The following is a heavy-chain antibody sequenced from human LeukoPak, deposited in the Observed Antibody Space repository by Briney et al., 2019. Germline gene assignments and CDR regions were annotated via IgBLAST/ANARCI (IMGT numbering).Heavy chain of an antibody. J-gene: IGHJ4*02. D-gene: IGHD3-22*01. V-gene: IGHV4-59*01. Sequence: PSETLSLTCTVSGGSISSYYWSWIRQPPGKGLEWIGYIYYSGSTNYNPSLKSRVTISVDTCKNQFSLKLSSVTAADTAVYYCARGMLRYYYDSSGYYSYFDYWGQGTLVTVSS. CDR3: ARGMLRYYYDSSGYYSYFDY. CDR1: GGSISSYY. CDR2: IYYSGST.